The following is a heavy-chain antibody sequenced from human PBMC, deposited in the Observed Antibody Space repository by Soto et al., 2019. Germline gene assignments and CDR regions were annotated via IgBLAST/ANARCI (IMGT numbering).Heavy chain of an antibody. V-gene: IGHV3-23*01. Sequence: PGGSLRLSCAASGFTFSSYAMSWVRQAPGKGLEWVSAISGSGGSTYYADSVKGRFTISRDNSKNTLYLQMNSLRAEDTAVYYCAKDADYYGSGSYFLPFYYYYMDVWGKGTTVTVSS. CDR3: AKDADYYGSGSYFLPFYYYYMDV. D-gene: IGHD3-10*01. J-gene: IGHJ6*03. CDR2: ISGSGGST. CDR1: GFTFSSYA.